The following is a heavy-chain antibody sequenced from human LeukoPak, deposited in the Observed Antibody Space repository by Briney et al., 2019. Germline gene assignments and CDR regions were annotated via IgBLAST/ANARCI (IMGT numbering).Heavy chain of an antibody. Sequence: SETLSLTCTVSGGSISSSSYYWGWIRQPPGKGLEWIGEIYHSGSTNYNPSLKSRVTISVDKSKNQFSLKLSSVTAADTAVYYCARDPSYYDYVWGSYRGAFYFDYWGQGTLVTVSS. D-gene: IGHD3-16*02. CDR2: IYHSGST. V-gene: IGHV4-39*07. CDR1: GGSISSSSYY. CDR3: ARDPSYYDYVWGSYRGAFYFDY. J-gene: IGHJ4*02.